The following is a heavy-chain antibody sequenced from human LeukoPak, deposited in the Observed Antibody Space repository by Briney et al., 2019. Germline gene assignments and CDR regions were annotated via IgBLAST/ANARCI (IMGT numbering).Heavy chain of an antibody. CDR1: GFTFSRYW. V-gene: IGHV3-21*01. J-gene: IGHJ4*02. CDR2: IGSSSSYI. CDR3: AREERQEDFWSGYQYYFDC. D-gene: IGHD3-3*01. Sequence: GGSLRLSCVASGFTFSRYWMHWVRQAPGKGLEWVSCIGSSSSYIYYADSVKGRFTISRDNAKNTLYLQMNSLRAEDTAVYYCAREERQEDFWSGYQYYFDCWGQGTLVTVSS.